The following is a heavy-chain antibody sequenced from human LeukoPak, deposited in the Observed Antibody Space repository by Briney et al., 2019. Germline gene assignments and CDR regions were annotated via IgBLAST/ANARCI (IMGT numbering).Heavy chain of an antibody. CDR1: GYSISSGYY. V-gene: IGHV4-38-2*02. Sequence: SETLSLTCTVSGYSISSGYYWGWIRQTPGKGLEWIGNIFYSGGTYYSPSLTSRVTISLDTSRNQFSLKLNSVTAADTAVYYCAKSNGYGLVDIWGQGTMVTVSS. J-gene: IGHJ3*02. CDR3: AKSNGYGLVDI. D-gene: IGHD3-10*01. CDR2: IFYSGGT.